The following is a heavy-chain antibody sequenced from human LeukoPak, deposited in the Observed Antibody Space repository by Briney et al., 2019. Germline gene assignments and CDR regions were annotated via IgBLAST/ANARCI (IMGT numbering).Heavy chain of an antibody. D-gene: IGHD2-15*01. CDR2: IYYSGDS. V-gene: IGHV4-59*08. J-gene: IGHJ4*02. CDR1: GGSISGVY. CDR3: ARHPFATPFDY. Sequence: SETLSLTCTVSGGSISGVYWSWIRQPPGKGLEWIGYIYYSGDSNYNPSLKSRVTMSLDTSKNQLSLRLSSVTAADTAVYYCARHPFATPFDYWGRGTLVTVSS.